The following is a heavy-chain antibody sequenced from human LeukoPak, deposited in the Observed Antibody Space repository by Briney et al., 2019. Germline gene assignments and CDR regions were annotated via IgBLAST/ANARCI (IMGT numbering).Heavy chain of an antibody. CDR2: INTNTGNP. Sequence: ASVKVSCKASGYSFTSFGMNWVRQAPGQGLEWLGWINTNTGNPTYGQGFTGRFVFSMDTSVSTAYLQISSLKAEDTAVYYCARPQVGQLLDAFDIWGQGTMVTVSS. J-gene: IGHJ3*02. CDR1: GYSFTSFG. CDR3: ARPQVGQLLDAFDI. D-gene: IGHD2-2*01. V-gene: IGHV7-4-1*02.